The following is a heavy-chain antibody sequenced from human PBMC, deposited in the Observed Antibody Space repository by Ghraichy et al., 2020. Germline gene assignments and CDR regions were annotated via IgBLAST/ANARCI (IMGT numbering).Heavy chain of an antibody. J-gene: IGHJ4*02. CDR2: INHSGST. CDR1: GGSFSGYY. D-gene: IGHD6-19*01. V-gene: IGHV4-34*01. CDR3: ARRGSGWLRGLNDY. Sequence: SETLSLTCAVYGGSFSGYYWSWIRQPLGKGLEWIWKINHSGSTNYNPFLKSRVTISVDTSKNQFSLKLSSVTAADTAVYYCARRGSGWLRGLNDYWGQVTLVTVSS.